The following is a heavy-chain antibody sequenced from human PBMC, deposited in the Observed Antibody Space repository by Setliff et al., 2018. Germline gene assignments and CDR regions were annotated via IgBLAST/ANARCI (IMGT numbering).Heavy chain of an antibody. CDR3: ARQTTSWYFRLGYFDL. Sequence: ASVKVSCKASGYTFTNYDINWVRQAPGQGLEWVGWMNPISGNTGCAQKFQDRVTITRNTSISTAYMELRSLRFEDTAVYYCARQTTSWYFRLGYFDLWGRGTLVTVSS. V-gene: IGHV1-8*03. CDR1: GYTFTNYD. CDR2: MNPISGNT. J-gene: IGHJ2*01. D-gene: IGHD6-13*01.